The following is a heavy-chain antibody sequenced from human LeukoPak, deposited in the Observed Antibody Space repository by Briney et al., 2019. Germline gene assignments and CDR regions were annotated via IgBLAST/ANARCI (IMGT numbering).Heavy chain of an antibody. V-gene: IGHV3-30*03. CDR1: GFTFSSYG. CDR2: ISYDGSNK. D-gene: IGHD5-18*01. Sequence: GGSLRLSCAASGFTFSSYGMHWVRQAPGKGLEWVAVISYDGSNKYYADSVKGRFTISRDNSKNTLCLQMNSLRAEDTAVYYCARDAPHSNGSSLDYWGQGTLVTVSS. J-gene: IGHJ4*02. CDR3: ARDAPHSNGSSLDY.